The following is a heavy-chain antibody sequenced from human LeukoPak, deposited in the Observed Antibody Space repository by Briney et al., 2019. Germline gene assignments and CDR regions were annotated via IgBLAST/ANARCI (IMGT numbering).Heavy chain of an antibody. V-gene: IGHV3-30*02. D-gene: IGHD2/OR15-2a*01. CDR1: GFAFGSEA. CDR2: IRYDGSNK. Sequence: GGSLRLSCAVSGFAFGSEAMSWVRQAPGKGLEWVAFIRYDGSNKYYADSVKGRFTISRDNSKNTLYLQMNSLRAEDTAVYYCAKDEYDYWGQGTLVTVSS. J-gene: IGHJ4*02. CDR3: AKDEYDY.